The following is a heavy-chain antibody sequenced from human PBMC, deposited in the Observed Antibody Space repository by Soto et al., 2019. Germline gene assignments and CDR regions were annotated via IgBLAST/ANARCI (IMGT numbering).Heavy chain of an antibody. D-gene: IGHD2-21*02. CDR2: INAGNGNT. Sequence: QVQLVQSGAEEKKPGASVKVSCKASGYTFTSYAMHWVRQAPGQRLEWMGWINAGNGNTKYSQKFQGRVTITRDPAASTAYMELSSLRSEDTAVYYCARSIVVVTALDYWCQGTLVTVSS. J-gene: IGHJ4*02. CDR1: GYTFTSYA. CDR3: ARSIVVVTALDY. V-gene: IGHV1-3*05.